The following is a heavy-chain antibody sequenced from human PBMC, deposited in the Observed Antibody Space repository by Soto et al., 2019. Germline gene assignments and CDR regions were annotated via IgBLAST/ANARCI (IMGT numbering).Heavy chain of an antibody. J-gene: IGHJ3*02. CDR2: ISGSGGST. D-gene: IGHD3-16*02. Sequence: GGSLRLSCAASGFTFSSYAMSWVRQAPGKGLEWVSAISGSGGSTYYADSVKGRFTISRDNSKNTLYLQMNSLRAEDTAVYYCAKYHMITFGGVIVGDAFDIWGQGTMVTVSS. V-gene: IGHV3-23*01. CDR3: AKYHMITFGGVIVGDAFDI. CDR1: GFTFSSYA.